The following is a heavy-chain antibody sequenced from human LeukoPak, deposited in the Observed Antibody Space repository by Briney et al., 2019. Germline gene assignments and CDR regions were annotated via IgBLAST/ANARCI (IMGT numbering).Heavy chain of an antibody. CDR1: VGSITTTNY. Sequence: SETLSLTCGVSVGSITTTNYWSWVRQPPGGGLEWIGEVSLAWHTLYNPSLKNRDNIQIHESKNHLSLNLASVTAADTAVYCCSRESGPSCLFGHWGQGTLVAVTS. J-gene: IGHJ4*02. CDR3: SRESGPSCLFGH. CDR2: VSLAWHT. D-gene: IGHD1-26*01. V-gene: IGHV4/OR15-8*02.